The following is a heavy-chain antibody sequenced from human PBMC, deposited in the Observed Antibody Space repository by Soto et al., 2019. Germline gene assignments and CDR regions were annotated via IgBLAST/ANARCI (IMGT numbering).Heavy chain of an antibody. CDR1: GGTFSRYT. Sequence: QVQLVQSGAEVKKPGSSVKVSCKASGGTFSRYTFTWVRQAPGQGLEWMGRIIPIVDIPNYAQNFQGRVTIPADKSTSTAYIELSSLTSEDTAVYYCASHFTGVLVLGTSPPGGDNYGWDVWGQGTTVSVS. V-gene: IGHV1-69*02. J-gene: IGHJ6*02. CDR2: IIPIVDIP. CDR3: ASHFTGVLVLGTSPPGGDNYGWDV. D-gene: IGHD2-15*01.